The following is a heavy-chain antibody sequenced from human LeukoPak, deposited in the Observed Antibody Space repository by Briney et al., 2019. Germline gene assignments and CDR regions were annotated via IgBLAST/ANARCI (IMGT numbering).Heavy chain of an antibody. CDR2: INHSGST. D-gene: IGHD6-13*01. J-gene: IGHJ5*02. V-gene: IGHV4-39*07. CDR1: GGSISTSNYY. Sequence: SETLSLTCTVSGGSISTSNYYWSWIRQPPGKGLEWIGEINHSGSTNYNPSLKSRVTISVDTSKNQFSLKLSSVTAADMAVYYCARGRQQLVRGVWTLKNWFDPWGQGTLVTVSS. CDR3: ARGRQQLVRGVWTLKNWFDP.